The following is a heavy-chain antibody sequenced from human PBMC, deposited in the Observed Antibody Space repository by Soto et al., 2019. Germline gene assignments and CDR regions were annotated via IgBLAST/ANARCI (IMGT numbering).Heavy chain of an antibody. CDR2: ISAYNGNT. J-gene: IGHJ4*02. Sequence: QVQLVQSGAEVKKPGASVKVSCKASGYTFTSYGISWVQQAPGQGLEWMGWISAYNGNTNYAQKLQGRVTMTTDTSTSTAYMELRGLRSDDTAVYYCARVATVVTPDLCYFDYWGQGTLVTVSS. D-gene: IGHD4-17*01. CDR1: GYTFTSYG. CDR3: ARVATVVTPDLCYFDY. V-gene: IGHV1-18*01.